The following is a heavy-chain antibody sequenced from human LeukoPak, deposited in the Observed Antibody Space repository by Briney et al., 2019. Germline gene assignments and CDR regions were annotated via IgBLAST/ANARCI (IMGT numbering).Heavy chain of an antibody. J-gene: IGHJ6*03. CDR1: GYSISSGYY. Sequence: SETLSLTCTVSGYSISSGYYWGWIRQPPGKGLEWIGSIYHSGSTYYNPSLKSRVTISVDTSKNQFSLKLSFVTAADTAVYYCARGPSGLTGYYSPYYYYYYMDVWGKGTTVTVSS. V-gene: IGHV4-38-2*02. CDR3: ARGPSGLTGYYSPYYYYYYMDV. CDR2: IYHSGST. D-gene: IGHD3-9*01.